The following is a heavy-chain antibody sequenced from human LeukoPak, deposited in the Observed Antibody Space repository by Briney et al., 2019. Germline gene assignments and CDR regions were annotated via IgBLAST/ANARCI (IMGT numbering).Heavy chain of an antibody. CDR1: GGSISSSSYY. Sequence: SETLSLTCTVSGGSISSSSYYWGWIRQPPGKGLEWIGSIYYSGSTYYNPSLKSRVTISVDTSKNQFSLKLSSVTAADTAVYYCASPPWIFGVVNNAFDIWGQGTMVTVSS. V-gene: IGHV4-39*01. J-gene: IGHJ3*02. CDR3: ASPPWIFGVVNNAFDI. CDR2: IYYSGST. D-gene: IGHD3-3*01.